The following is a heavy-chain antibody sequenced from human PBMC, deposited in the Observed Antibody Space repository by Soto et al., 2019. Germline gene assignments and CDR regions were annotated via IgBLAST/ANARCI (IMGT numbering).Heavy chain of an antibody. CDR3: ARSRSYYVEDFQK. V-gene: IGHV4-31*03. D-gene: IGHD1-26*01. CDR1: GDSISTEGYY. Sequence: SETLSLTCSVSGDSISTEGYYWSWIRQHPGKGLEWIGYIYYSGLTSYTPSLKSRVTISRATSKNQFYLKLSSVTAADTAVYYCARSRSYYVEDFQKWGQGTLVTVSS. J-gene: IGHJ1*01. CDR2: IYYSGLT.